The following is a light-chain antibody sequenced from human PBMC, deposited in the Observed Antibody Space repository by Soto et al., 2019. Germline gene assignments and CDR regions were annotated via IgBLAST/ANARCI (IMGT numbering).Light chain of an antibody. CDR3: QHYGGSMYS. CDR2: GAS. Sequence: EIVLTQSPGTLSLSLGERATLSCRASQSVTSSYLAWYQQKPGQAPRLLIYGASTRATGIPDRFSGSGSGTDFTLTVTRLETEDFAVYYCQHYGGSMYSFGQGTKLEIK. V-gene: IGKV3-20*01. J-gene: IGKJ2*03. CDR1: QSVTSSY.